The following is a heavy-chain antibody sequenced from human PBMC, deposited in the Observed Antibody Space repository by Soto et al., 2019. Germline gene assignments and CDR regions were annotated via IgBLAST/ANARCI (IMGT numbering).Heavy chain of an antibody. CDR3: ARGDSTDCSNGVCYFFYNHDRDV. J-gene: IGHJ6*02. CDR2: INPKSGGT. Sequence: GASVKVSCKASGYSFTDYHIHWVRQAPGQGLEWLGRINPKSGGTSTAQKFQGWVTMTTDTSISTASMELTRLKSDDTAIYYCARGDSTDCSNGVCYFFYNHDRDVWG. CDR1: GYSFTDYH. V-gene: IGHV1-2*04. D-gene: IGHD2-8*01.